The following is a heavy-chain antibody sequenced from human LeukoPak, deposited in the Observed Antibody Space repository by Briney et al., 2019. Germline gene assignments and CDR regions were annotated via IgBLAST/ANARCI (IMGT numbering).Heavy chain of an antibody. J-gene: IGHJ4*02. D-gene: IGHD2-2*01. CDR3: ARGYCSTTSCYYFDL. CDR1: GYTFTSYW. V-gene: IGHV5-51*01. CDR2: IHPDDSDT. Sequence: GESLKISCKGSGYTFTSYWIGWVRPMPGKGLESMAIIHPDDSDTRYSPSFQGQVTISVDKSISTAYLQWSSLKASDTAMYYCARGYCSTTSCYYFDLWGQGTLVTVSS.